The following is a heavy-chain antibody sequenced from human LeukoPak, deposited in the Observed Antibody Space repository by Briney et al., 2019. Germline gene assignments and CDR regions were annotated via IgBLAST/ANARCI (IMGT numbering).Heavy chain of an antibody. J-gene: IGHJ6*02. CDR2: IYYSGST. Sequence: PSETLSLTCTDSGGSISSYYWSWIRQPPGKGLEWIGYIYYSGSTNYNPSLKSRVTISVDTSKNQFSLKLSSVTAADTAVYYCARYGCSGGSCFFAHSYYYGMDVWGQGTTVTVSS. V-gene: IGHV4-59*01. CDR3: ARYGCSGGSCFFAHSYYYGMDV. CDR1: GGSISSYY. D-gene: IGHD2-15*01.